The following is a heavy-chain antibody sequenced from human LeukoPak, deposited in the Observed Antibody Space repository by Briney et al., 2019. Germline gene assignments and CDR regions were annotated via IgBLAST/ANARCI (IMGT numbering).Heavy chain of an antibody. J-gene: IGHJ4*02. CDR1: GFTFSRYT. CDR3: ARDLVSRSNY. Sequence: GGSLRLSCAASGFTFSRYTMNWARQSPGKGLEWVSSISSSGYYIYYADSVKGRFTISRDNAKNSLYLQMNSLRAEDTAVYYCARDLVSRSNYWGQGTPVTVSS. D-gene: IGHD6-6*01. V-gene: IGHV3-21*01. CDR2: ISSSGYYI.